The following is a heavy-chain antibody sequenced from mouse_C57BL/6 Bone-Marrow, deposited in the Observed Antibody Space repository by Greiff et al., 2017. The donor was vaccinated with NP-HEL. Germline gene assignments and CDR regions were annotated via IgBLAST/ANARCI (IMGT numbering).Heavy chain of an antibody. J-gene: IGHJ1*03. CDR1: GYAFSSSW. Sequence: QVQLKESGPELVKPGASVKISCKASGYAFSSSWMNWVKQRPGKGLEWIGRIYPGDGDTNYNGKFKGKATLTADKSSSTAYMQLSSLTSEDSAVYFCARRDSYRYFDVWGTGTTVTVSS. V-gene: IGHV1-82*01. CDR2: IYPGDGDT. CDR3: ARRDSYRYFDV.